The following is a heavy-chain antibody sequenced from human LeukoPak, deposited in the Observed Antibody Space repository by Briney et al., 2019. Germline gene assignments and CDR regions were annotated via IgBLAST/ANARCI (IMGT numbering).Heavy chain of an antibody. V-gene: IGHV3-23*01. J-gene: IGHJ4*02. CDR1: GFTFSSYA. Sequence: GGSLRLSCAASGFTFSSYAMSWVRQAPGKGLEWVSAISGSGGSTYCADSVKGRFTISRDNSKNTLYLQMNSLRAEDTAVYYCAKEWRWLQSGNYFDYWGQGTLVTVSS. CDR2: ISGSGGST. D-gene: IGHD5-24*01. CDR3: AKEWRWLQSGNYFDY.